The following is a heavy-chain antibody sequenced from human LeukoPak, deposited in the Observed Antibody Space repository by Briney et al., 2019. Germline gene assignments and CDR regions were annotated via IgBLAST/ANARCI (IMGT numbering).Heavy chain of an antibody. CDR1: GFTFSSYA. D-gene: IGHD3-10*01. CDR3: AKEGYYYGSGSYYKSSRLGYMDV. V-gene: IGHV3-23*01. J-gene: IGHJ6*03. CDR2: ISGSGGST. Sequence: PGGSLRLSCAASGFTFSSYAMSWVRQAPGKGLEWVSAISGSGGSTYYADSVKGRFTISRDNSKNTLYLQMNSLRAEDTAVYYCAKEGYYYGSGSYYKSSRLGYMDVWGKGTTVTVSS.